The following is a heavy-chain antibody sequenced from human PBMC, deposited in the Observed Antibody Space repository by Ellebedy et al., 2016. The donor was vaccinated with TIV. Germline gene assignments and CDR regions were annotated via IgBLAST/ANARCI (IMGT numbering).Heavy chain of an antibody. Sequence: SQTLSLTCAVYGGSFSGYYWSWIRQPPGKGLEWIGEINHSGSTNYNPSLKSRVTISVDTSKNQFSLKLSSVTAADTAVYYCARGQLLFRRGYLSYFDYWGQGTLVTVSS. J-gene: IGHJ4*02. V-gene: IGHV4-34*01. D-gene: IGHD3-22*01. CDR2: INHSGST. CDR1: GGSFSGYY. CDR3: ARGQLLFRRGYLSYFDY.